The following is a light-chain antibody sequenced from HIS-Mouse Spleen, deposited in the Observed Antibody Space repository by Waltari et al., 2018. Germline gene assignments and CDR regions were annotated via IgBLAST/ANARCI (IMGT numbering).Light chain of an antibody. J-gene: IGLJ3*02. Sequence: QSALTQPASVSGSPGQSITIACPATSRDVWSYNLVSLYQQHPGKAPNPMIYEGSKRPSGVSNRFSGSKSGNTASLTISGLQAEDEADYYCCSYAGSSTYWVFGGGTKLTVL. CDR3: CSYAGSSTYWV. CDR2: EGS. CDR1: SRDVWSYNL. V-gene: IGLV2-23*01.